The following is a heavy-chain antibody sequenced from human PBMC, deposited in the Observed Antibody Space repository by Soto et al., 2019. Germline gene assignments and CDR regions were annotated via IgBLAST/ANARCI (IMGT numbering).Heavy chain of an antibody. CDR1: RYTCVNYY. CDR3: ARTKASKSLLPPTDYAMDV. Sequence: SVKVFCKSSRYTCVNYYVHSVRQAPGQGLEGFGMINPSGGRTTYSQKLPGRVTMTKDTYTSTLYLGLSSLSSYATAVFSCARTKASKSLLPPTDYAMDVWGQGNPVTVSS. CDR2: INPSGGRT. D-gene: IGHD2-15*01. J-gene: IGHJ6*02. V-gene: IGHV1-46*04.